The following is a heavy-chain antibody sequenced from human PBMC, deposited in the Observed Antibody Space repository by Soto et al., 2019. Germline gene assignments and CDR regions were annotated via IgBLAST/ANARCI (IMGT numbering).Heavy chain of an antibody. J-gene: IGHJ6*02. V-gene: IGHV3-30-3*01. CDR2: ISYDGSNK. CDR1: GFTFSSYA. Sequence: GGSLRLSCAASGFTFSSYAMHWVRQAPGKGLEWVAVISYDGSNKYYADSVKGRFTISRDNSKNTLYLQMNSLRAEDTAVYYCARDGKLRSNYPGAPNYYYYGMDVWGQGTTVTVSS. CDR3: ARDGKLRSNYPGAPNYYYYGMDV. D-gene: IGHD4-4*01.